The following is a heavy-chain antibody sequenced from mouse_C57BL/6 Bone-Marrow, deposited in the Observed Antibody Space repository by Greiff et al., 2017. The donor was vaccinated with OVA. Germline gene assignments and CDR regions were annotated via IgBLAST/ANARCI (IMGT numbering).Heavy chain of an antibody. V-gene: IGHV6-6*01. J-gene: IGHJ1*03. CDR3: TSDGSSYWYCDV. D-gene: IGHD1-1*01. Sequence: EVKVEESGGGLVQPGGSMKLSCAASGFTFSDAWMDWVRQSPEKGLEWVAEIRNKANNHATYYAESVKGRFTISRDDSKSSVYLQMNSLRAEDTGIYYCTSDGSSYWYCDVWGTGTTVTVAS. CDR1: GFTFSDAW. CDR2: IRNKANNHAT.